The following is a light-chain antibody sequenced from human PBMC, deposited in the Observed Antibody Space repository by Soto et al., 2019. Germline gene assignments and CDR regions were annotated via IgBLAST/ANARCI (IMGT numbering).Light chain of an antibody. V-gene: IGKV3-20*01. J-gene: IGKJ2*03. Sequence: GTGFVSDKARGSXSRWASQSISSSYLAWYQQKPGHAPRLLIYGTSNRATGIPDRFSGSGSGTDFTLTLRSLEPEGFALPCCEESGSSAYSVTRGTELDIK. CDR3: EESGSSAYS. CDR1: QSISSSY. CDR2: GTS.